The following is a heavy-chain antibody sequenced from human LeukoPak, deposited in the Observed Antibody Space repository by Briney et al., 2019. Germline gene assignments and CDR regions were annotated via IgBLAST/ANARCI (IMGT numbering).Heavy chain of an antibody. CDR3: ARDRGGANYVDY. CDR2: IKQDETEK. CDR1: GFTFSSYW. V-gene: IGHV3-7*03. D-gene: IGHD1-26*01. J-gene: IGHJ4*02. Sequence: GGSLRLSCAASGFTFSSYWMSWVRQAPGKGLEWVANIKQDETEKYQMDSVKGRFTISRDNAKNSLYLQMNSLGAEDTAVYYCARDRGGANYVDYWGQGTLVTVSS.